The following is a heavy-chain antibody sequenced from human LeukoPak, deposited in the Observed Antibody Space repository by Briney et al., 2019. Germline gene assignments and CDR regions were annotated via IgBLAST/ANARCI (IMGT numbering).Heavy chain of an antibody. V-gene: IGHV4-31*03. J-gene: IGHJ4*02. D-gene: IGHD3-22*01. CDR1: GGSISSGGYY. CDR2: IYYSGST. Sequence: SQTLPLTCTVSGGSISSGGYYWSWIRQHPGKGLEWIGYIYYSGSTYYNPSLKSRVTISVDTSKNQFSLKLSSVTAADTAVYYCAGGYYDSSGYYGFDYWGQGTLVTVSS. CDR3: AGGYYDSSGYYGFDY.